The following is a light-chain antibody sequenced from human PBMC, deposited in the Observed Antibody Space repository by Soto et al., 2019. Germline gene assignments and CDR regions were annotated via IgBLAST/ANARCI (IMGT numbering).Light chain of an antibody. J-gene: IGKJ4*01. CDR2: GAS. V-gene: IGKV3D-15*01. CDR3: QQYDDWLRLT. CDR1: QSVSIY. Sequence: EIVMTQSPATLSVSPGERATLSCRASQSVSIYLAWYQQKPGQAPRLLIFGASSGATGIPARFSGSGSGTEFNLTISSLQSEDFAVYFCQQYDDWLRLTFGGGTKVDIK.